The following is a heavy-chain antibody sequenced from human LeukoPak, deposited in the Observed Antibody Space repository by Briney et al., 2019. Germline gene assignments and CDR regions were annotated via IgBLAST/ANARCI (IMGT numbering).Heavy chain of an antibody. J-gene: IGHJ2*01. CDR3: ARGPAMTPFVDL. CDR1: GHTFTSYY. D-gene: IGHD2-2*01. CDR2: INPSGGST. V-gene: IGHV1-46*01. Sequence: GASVKVSCKASGHTFTSYYMNWVRQAPGQGLEWMGIINPSGGSTSYAQKFQGRVTMTRDTSTSTVYMELSSLRSEDTAVYYCARGPAMTPFVDLWGRGTLVTVSS.